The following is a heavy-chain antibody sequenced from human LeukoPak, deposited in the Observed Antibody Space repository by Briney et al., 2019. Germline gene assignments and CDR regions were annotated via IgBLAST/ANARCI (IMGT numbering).Heavy chain of an antibody. J-gene: IGHJ6*03. CDR1: GFTFSSYS. V-gene: IGHV3-48*01. CDR3: AKVAGSRPYYYYYYMDV. Sequence: GGSLRLSCAASGFTFSSYSMNWVRQAPGKGLEWVSYISSSSSTIYYADSVKGRFTISRDNAKNSLYLQMNSLRAEDTAVYYCAKVAGSRPYYYYYYMDVWGKGTTVTVSS. CDR2: ISSSSSTI.